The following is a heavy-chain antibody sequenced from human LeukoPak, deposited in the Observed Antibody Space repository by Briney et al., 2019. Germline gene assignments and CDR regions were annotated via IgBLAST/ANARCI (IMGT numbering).Heavy chain of an antibody. CDR1: GYTFTSYA. Sequence: ASVKVSCKASGYTFTSYAMHWVRQAPGQRLEWMGWINAGNGNTKYSQKFQGRVTITRDTSASTAYMELSSLRSEDTAVYYCAGAVAYYYDSSGYPFDYWGQGTLVTVSS. V-gene: IGHV1-3*01. CDR3: AGAVAYYYDSSGYPFDY. J-gene: IGHJ4*02. CDR2: INAGNGNT. D-gene: IGHD3-22*01.